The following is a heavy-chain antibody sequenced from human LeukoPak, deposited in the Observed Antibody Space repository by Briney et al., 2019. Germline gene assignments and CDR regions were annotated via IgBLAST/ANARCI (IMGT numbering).Heavy chain of an antibody. CDR2: ITGSSSTI. J-gene: IGHJ4*02. V-gene: IGHV3-48*01. Sequence: GGSLRLSCAASGFTFSSYSMNWVRLAPGRGLECVSYITGSSSTIYYADSVKGRFTISRDNAKNSLYLQMNSLRAEDTAVYYCARDSRKPIMMLDYWGQGTLVTVSS. CDR3: ARDSRKPIMMLDY. CDR1: GFTFSSYS. D-gene: IGHD2-8*01.